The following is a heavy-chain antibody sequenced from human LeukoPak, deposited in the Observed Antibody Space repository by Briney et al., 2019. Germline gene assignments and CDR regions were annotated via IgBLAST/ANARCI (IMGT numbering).Heavy chain of an antibody. CDR3: AKSGGSYYALYYYYMDV. D-gene: IGHD1-26*01. V-gene: IGHV3-23*01. CDR2: ISGSGGST. Sequence: PGGSLRLSCAASGFTFSSYAMSWVRQAPGKGLEWVSAISGSGGSTYYADSVKGRFTISRDNSKNTLYLQMNSLRAEDTAVYYCAKSGGSYYALYYYYMDVWGKGTTVTVSS. CDR1: GFTFSSYA. J-gene: IGHJ6*03.